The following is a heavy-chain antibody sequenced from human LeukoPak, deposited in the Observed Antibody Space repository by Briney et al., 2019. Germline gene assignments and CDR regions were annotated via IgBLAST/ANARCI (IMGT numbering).Heavy chain of an antibody. Sequence: SETLSLTCAVYGGSFSGYYWSWIRQPPGEGLEWIGEINHSGSTNYNPSLKSRVTISVDTSKNQFSLKLSSVTAADTAVYYCARNYDILTGYYDYWGQGTLVTVSS. CDR3: ARNYDILTGYYDY. J-gene: IGHJ4*02. D-gene: IGHD3-9*01. V-gene: IGHV4-34*01. CDR2: INHSGST. CDR1: GGSFSGYY.